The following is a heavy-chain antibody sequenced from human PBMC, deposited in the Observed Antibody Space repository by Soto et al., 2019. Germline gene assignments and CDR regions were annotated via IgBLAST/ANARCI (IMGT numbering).Heavy chain of an antibody. V-gene: IGHV3-48*02. Sequence: EVQLVESGGGLVQPGQSLRVSCAASGFSFSSYSMNWFRQAPGKGLEWISYISSSKTYIWYADSVKGRFTISRDNAKNSLSLQMNSLRDEDTDVYYCVRDSGWAFDIWGLGTMVTVSS. D-gene: IGHD6-19*01. J-gene: IGHJ3*02. CDR2: ISSSKTYI. CDR1: GFSFSSYS. CDR3: VRDSGWAFDI.